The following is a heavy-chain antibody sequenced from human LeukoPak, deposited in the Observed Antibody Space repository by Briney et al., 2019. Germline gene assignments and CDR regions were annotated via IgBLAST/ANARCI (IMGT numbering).Heavy chain of an antibody. D-gene: IGHD4-23*01. V-gene: IGHV3-7*01. Sequence: GGSLRLSCAASGFIFSRYWMNWVRQAPGKGLEWGANIKDDGVKKYYVDSVEGRFTISRDNAENSLYLQMSSLRAEDTAVYYCARGELRGITADGGFDIWGQGTMVTVSS. CDR2: IKDDGVKK. J-gene: IGHJ3*02. CDR1: GFIFSRYW. CDR3: ARGELRGITADGGFDI.